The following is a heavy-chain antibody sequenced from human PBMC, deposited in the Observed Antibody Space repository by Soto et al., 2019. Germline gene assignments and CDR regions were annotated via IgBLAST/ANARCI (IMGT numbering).Heavy chain of an antibody. Sequence: ASVKVSCKASGDIFTSYYIHWVRQAPGQGLEWMGIINPSGDDTNYAKKFQGRVTMTRDASTSTVYMDLSSLTSEDTATYYCARGYGYGSYYYYGLDVWGQGTTVTV. J-gene: IGHJ6*02. D-gene: IGHD5-18*01. CDR3: ARGYGYGSYYYYGLDV. CDR2: INPSGDDT. CDR1: GDIFTSYY. V-gene: IGHV1-46*01.